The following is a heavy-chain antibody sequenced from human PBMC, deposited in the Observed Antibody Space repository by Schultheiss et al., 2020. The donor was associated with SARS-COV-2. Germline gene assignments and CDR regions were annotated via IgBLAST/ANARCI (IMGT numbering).Heavy chain of an antibody. D-gene: IGHD1-26*01. CDR2: INPSSGDT. CDR1: GYAFIGFY. J-gene: IGHJ5*02. CDR3: ARDLQASVGYRPRDLFDP. Sequence: ASVKVSCKASGYAFIGFYIHWLRQAPGQGLQWMGWINPSSGDTNEAQRFQGRVTMTRDTSISTAYMALNRLTSDDTAVYYCARDLQASVGYRPRDLFDPWGQGAPVTVSS. V-gene: IGHV1-2*02.